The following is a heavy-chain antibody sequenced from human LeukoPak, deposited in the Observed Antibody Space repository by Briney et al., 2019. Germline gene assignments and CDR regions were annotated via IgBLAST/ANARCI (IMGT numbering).Heavy chain of an antibody. J-gene: IGHJ4*02. Sequence: SVKVSCKASGGTFSSYAISWVRQAPGQGLEWMGGIIPIFGTANYAQKFQGRVTITADKSTSTAYMELSSLRSEDTAVYYCARPRGGYYGSGSYFDYWGQGTLVTVSS. CDR2: IIPIFGTA. CDR1: GGTFSSYA. CDR3: ARPRGGYYGSGSYFDY. V-gene: IGHV1-69*06. D-gene: IGHD3-10*01.